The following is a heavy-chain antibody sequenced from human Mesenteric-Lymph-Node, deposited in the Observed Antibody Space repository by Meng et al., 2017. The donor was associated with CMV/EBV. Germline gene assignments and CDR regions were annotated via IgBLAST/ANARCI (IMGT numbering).Heavy chain of an antibody. CDR1: GGSISSYY. CDR2: IYYSGST. Sequence: SETLSLTCTVSGGSISSYYWSWIRQPPGKGLEWIGYIYYSGSTNYNPSLKSRVTISVDTSKNQFSLKLSSVTAADTAVYYCARGQGNWNAEGPLEYWGQGTLVTVSS. V-gene: IGHV4-59*12. CDR3: ARGQGNWNAEGPLEY. J-gene: IGHJ4*02. D-gene: IGHD1-1*01.